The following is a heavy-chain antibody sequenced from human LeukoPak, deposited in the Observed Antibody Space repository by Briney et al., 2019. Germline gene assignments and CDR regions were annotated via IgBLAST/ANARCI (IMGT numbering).Heavy chain of an antibody. V-gene: IGHV3-21*01. Sequence: KPGRSLRLSCGVSGFTFNSYSMNWVRQDPGKGLEWDASIIGSGTEMFYADSVKGRFTISRDNSKKSLYLQMNSLRVEDTAVYYCAKVQSDIVGAVFFAFDVWGQGTMVSVSS. CDR1: GFTFNSYS. CDR3: AKVQSDIVGAVFFAFDV. D-gene: IGHD1-26*01. CDR2: IIGSGTEM. J-gene: IGHJ3*01.